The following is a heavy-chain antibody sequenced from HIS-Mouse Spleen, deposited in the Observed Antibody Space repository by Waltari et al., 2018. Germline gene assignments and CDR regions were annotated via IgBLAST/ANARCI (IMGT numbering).Heavy chain of an antibody. CDR1: GGSISSSSYY. J-gene: IGHJ2*01. V-gene: IGHV4-39*07. CDR2: IYYSGSP. D-gene: IGHD6-13*01. CDR3: AREIPYSSSWYDWYFDL. Sequence: QLQLQESGPVLVKPSETLSLTCTVSGGSISSSSYYWGWIRQPPGKGLEWIGSIYYSGSPNDNPSLQSRVTISVDPSKNQFSLKLSSVTTADTAVYYCAREIPYSSSWYDWYFDLWGRGTLVTVSS.